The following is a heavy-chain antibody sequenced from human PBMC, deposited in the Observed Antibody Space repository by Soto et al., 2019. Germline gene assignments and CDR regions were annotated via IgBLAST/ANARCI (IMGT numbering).Heavy chain of an antibody. D-gene: IGHD3-22*01. CDR3: ARDFDSSGYYGPVGAFDI. J-gene: IGHJ3*02. V-gene: IGHV3-21*03. CDR1: RFTFSSYT. CDR2: ISSSTTYI. Sequence: EVQLVESGGDLVKPGGSLRLSCSASRFTFSSYTMNWVRQAPGKGLEWVSSISSSTTYIYYADSVKGRFTISRDNAKNSLYLQVNSLRAEDTAVYYCARDFDSSGYYGPVGAFDIWGQGTMVTVSS.